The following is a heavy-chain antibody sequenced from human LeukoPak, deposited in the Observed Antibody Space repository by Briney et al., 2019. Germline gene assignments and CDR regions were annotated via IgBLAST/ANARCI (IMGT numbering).Heavy chain of an antibody. Sequence: GGSLRLSCAASGFTFSSYSMNWVRQAPGKGLEWVSSISSSSSYIYYADSVKGRFTISRDNAKNSLYLQMNSLRAEDTAVYYCARESHDSSGYCFDYWGQGTLVTVSS. CDR2: ISSSSSYI. V-gene: IGHV3-21*01. J-gene: IGHJ4*02. CDR3: ARESHDSSGYCFDY. CDR1: GFTFSSYS. D-gene: IGHD3-22*01.